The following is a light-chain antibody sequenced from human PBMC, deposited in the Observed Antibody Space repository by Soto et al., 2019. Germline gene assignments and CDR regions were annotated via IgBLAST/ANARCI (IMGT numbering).Light chain of an antibody. Sequence: QSALTQPASVSGSPGQSITISCTGTSSDVGGYSYVSWYQHHPGKAPKLLIYTVSNRPSGVSNRFSGSKSGNTASLTISGLQAEDEADNYCSSYASSSTLVFGTGTKLTVL. CDR1: SSDVGGYSY. V-gene: IGLV2-14*01. CDR2: TVS. J-gene: IGLJ1*01. CDR3: SSYASSSTLV.